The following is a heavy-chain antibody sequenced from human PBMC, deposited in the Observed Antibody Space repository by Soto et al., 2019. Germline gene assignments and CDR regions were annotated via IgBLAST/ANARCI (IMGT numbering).Heavy chain of an antibody. Sequence: PSETLSLTCTVSGGSISSSSYYWGWIRQPPGKGLEWIGEINHSGSTNYNPSLKSRVTISVDTSKNQFSLKLSSVTAADTAVYYCARNPLWFGESSYYYYGMDVWGQGTTVTVSS. CDR1: GGSISSSSYY. D-gene: IGHD3-10*01. CDR3: ARNPLWFGESSYYYYGMDV. CDR2: INHSGST. J-gene: IGHJ6*02. V-gene: IGHV4-39*07.